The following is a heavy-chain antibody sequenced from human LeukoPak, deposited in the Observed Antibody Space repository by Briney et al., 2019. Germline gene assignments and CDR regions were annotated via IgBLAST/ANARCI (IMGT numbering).Heavy chain of an antibody. Sequence: PSEALSLTCAVYGGSFSGYYWSWIRQPPGKGLEWVGEINHSGSTNYNPSLKSRVTISVDTSKNQFSLKLRCVTEADETVYYCARAYEYGGAKDAFDIWGQGTMVTVSS. CDR1: GGSFSGYY. CDR2: INHSGST. J-gene: IGHJ3*02. V-gene: IGHV4-34*01. CDR3: ARAYEYGGAKDAFDI. D-gene: IGHD2-21*01.